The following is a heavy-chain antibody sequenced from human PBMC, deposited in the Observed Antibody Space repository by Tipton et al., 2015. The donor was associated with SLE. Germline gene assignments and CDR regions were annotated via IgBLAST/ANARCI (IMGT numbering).Heavy chain of an antibody. CDR3: ARGAPGPVDF. J-gene: IGHJ4*02. D-gene: IGHD1-14*01. CDR1: GFTFSSFE. CDR2: ISQSGSDI. V-gene: IGHV3-48*03. Sequence: SLRLSCAASGFTFSSFEMKWVRQAPGKGLEGVSHISQSGSDIYYADSVKGRFSITRDNAKNSLYLEMNSLRAEDTAVYYCARGAPGPVDFWGQGTLVTVS.